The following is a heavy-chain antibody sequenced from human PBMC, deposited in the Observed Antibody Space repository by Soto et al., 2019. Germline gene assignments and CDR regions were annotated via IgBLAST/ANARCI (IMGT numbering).Heavy chain of an antibody. CDR1: GYTFTSYG. Sequence: ASVKVSCKDSGYTFTSYGISWVRQAPGQGLEWMGWISAYNGNTNHAQKLQGRVTMTTDTSTSTAYMELRSLRSDDTAVYYCARDWSLGXAFYYYDSSGLWDGMDVWGQGTTVTVSS. D-gene: IGHD3-22*01. J-gene: IGHJ6*02. CDR2: ISAYNGNT. CDR3: ARDWSLGXAFYYYDSSGLWDGMDV. V-gene: IGHV1-18*01.